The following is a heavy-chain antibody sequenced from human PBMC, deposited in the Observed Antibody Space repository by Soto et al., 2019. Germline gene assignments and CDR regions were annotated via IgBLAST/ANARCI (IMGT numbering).Heavy chain of an antibody. CDR2: INHSGST. CDR3: ARVGEELEGWG. CDR1: GGSFSDYY. J-gene: IGHJ4*02. V-gene: IGHV4-34*01. Sequence: QVQLQQWGAGLLKPSETLSLTCAVYGGSFSDYYWSWIRQPPGKGLEWIGEINHSGSTNYNPSLKSRVTISVDTSKNQFSLQLSSVTAADTAVYYCARVGEELEGWGWGQGTLVTVSS. D-gene: IGHD3-10*01.